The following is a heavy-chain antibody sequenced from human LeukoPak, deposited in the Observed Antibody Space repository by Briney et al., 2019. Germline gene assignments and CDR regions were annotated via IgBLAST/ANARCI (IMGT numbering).Heavy chain of an antibody. J-gene: IGHJ6*02. CDR1: GMTFSNYG. D-gene: IGHD2-2*01. Sequence: GGSLRLSCAASGMTFSNYGMHWVRQAPGKGLEWVTFISHDGSNKLYGDSVKGRFTISRDNSRNTMDLQMNSLRGEDMGVYYCAQGERHQYKLLDGYYFGLDIWGQGTTVTVSS. CDR2: ISHDGSNK. V-gene: IGHV3-30*18. CDR3: AQGERHQYKLLDGYYFGLDI.